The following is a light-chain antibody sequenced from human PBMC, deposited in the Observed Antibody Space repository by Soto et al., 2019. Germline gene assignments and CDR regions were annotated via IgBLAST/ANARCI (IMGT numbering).Light chain of an antibody. CDR2: EVS. CDR1: SSDVGGYNY. Sequence: SVLTQPPSASGSCGQSVTISCTGTSSDVGGYNYVSWYQQHPGKAPKLMIYEVSERPPGVPDRFSVSKSGNTASLTVSGLQADDEADYYCSSYSGTNYHHVFGTGTKVTVL. J-gene: IGLJ1*01. CDR3: SSYSGTNYHHV. V-gene: IGLV2-8*01.